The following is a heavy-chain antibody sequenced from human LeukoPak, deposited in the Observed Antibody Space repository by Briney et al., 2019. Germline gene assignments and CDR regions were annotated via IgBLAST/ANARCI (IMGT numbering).Heavy chain of an antibody. J-gene: IGHJ3*02. V-gene: IGHV3-7*01. CDR1: GFTFSNSW. Sequence: PGGSLRLSCAASGFTFSNSWMSWVRQAPGKGLEWVATIKPDGSAQYYVDSVKGRFTISRDNAKNSLFLQINSLRAEDTAVYYCARDGLADFWSGRPGAFDIWGQGTMVTVSS. D-gene: IGHD3-3*01. CDR2: IKPDGSAQ. CDR3: ARDGLADFWSGRPGAFDI.